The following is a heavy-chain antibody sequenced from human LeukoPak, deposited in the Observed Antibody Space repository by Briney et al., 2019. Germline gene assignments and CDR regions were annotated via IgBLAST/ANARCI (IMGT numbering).Heavy chain of an antibody. CDR2: MNPNSGNT. CDR3: ARVILVRGVIHYYYYGMDV. V-gene: IGHV1-8*01. CDR1: GYTFTSYD. D-gene: IGHD3-10*01. J-gene: IGHJ6*02. Sequence: ASVKVSCKASGYTFTSYDINWVRQATGQGLEWMGWMNPNSGNTGYAQKFQGRVTMTRNTSIRTGYMELSSLRSEDTAVYYCARVILVRGVIHYYYYGMDVWGQGTTVTVSS.